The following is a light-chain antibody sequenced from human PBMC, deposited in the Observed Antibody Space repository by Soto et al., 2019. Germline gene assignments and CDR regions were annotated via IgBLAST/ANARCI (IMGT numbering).Light chain of an antibody. V-gene: IGKV1-33*01. Sequence: DIQMTQSPSSLSASVGDRVTITCQASHDITSFLNWYQHKPGRAPKLLIYDASILEAGVPTRFSGSGSGTHFTFTISSLQPEDVATYYCQQYNSYSPFTFGPGTKVDIK. CDR3: QQYNSYSPFT. CDR2: DAS. J-gene: IGKJ3*01. CDR1: HDITSF.